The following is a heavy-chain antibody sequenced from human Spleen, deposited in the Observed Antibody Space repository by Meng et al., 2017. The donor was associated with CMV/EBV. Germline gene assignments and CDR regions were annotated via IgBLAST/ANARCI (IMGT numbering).Heavy chain of an antibody. CDR1: GGSFSAYY. J-gene: IGHJ3*02. CDR3: TTEPGGSYEDAFDI. D-gene: IGHD1-26*01. V-gene: IGHV4-34*01. Sequence: SETLSLTCAVYGGSFSAYYWSWIRQSPGRGLEWIGEISHRGSTTYNPSLKSRVTISIDTSKSQFSLKLNSVTAADTAVYYCTTEPGGSYEDAFDIWGQGTMVTVSS. CDR2: ISHRGST.